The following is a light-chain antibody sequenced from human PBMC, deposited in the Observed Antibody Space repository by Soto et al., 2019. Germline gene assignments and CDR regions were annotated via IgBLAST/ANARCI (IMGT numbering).Light chain of an antibody. CDR3: SSYAGSRVV. CDR1: SSDVGGYNY. Sequence: QSALTQPPSASGSPGQSVTISCNGTSSDVGGYNYVSWYQQHPGKAPKLMIYEVSKRPSGVPDRFSGSKSGNTASLTVSGLQAEDEADYYCSSYAGSRVVFGGGTKLTVL. V-gene: IGLV2-8*01. J-gene: IGLJ2*01. CDR2: EVS.